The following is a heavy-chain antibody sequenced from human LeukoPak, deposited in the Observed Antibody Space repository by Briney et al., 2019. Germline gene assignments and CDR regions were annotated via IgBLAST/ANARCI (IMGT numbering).Heavy chain of an antibody. CDR3: ARGSGIITGIDE. V-gene: IGHV3-74*01. CDR1: GFTFSSHW. J-gene: IGHJ4*02. CDR2: IKDDGSHT. Sequence: GGSLRLSCAASGFTFSSHWVHWVRQAPGKGLVWVSRIKDDGSHTNYADSVKGRFTISRDNAKNTLSLQMNSLRAEDTAVYYCARGSGIITGIDEWGQGTLVTVSS. D-gene: IGHD6-25*01.